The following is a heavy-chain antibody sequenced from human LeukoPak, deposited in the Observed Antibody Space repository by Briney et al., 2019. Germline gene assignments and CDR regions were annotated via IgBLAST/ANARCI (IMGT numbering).Heavy chain of an antibody. CDR1: GGSISSYY. D-gene: IGHD2-2*01. Sequence: SETLSLTCTVSGGSISSYYWSWIRQPPGKGLEWIGYIYYSGSTNYNPSLKSRVTISVDTSKNQFSLKLSSVTAADTAVYYCAGYQLLLDAFDIWAKGQWSPSPQ. CDR2: IYYSGST. J-gene: IGHJ3*02. V-gene: IGHV4-59*01. CDR3: AGYQLLLDAFDI.